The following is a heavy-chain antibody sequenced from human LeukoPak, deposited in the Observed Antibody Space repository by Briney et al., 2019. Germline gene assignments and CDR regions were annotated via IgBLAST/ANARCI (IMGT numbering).Heavy chain of an antibody. Sequence: GGYLRLSWLDSAFTFTNAGLSWVRQAPWKGLEWMDRIKSKTDGETTNYAEPVRGRFTISRDDSESAVYLQMNSLKIEDTAVYYCTTDLGTYYHGSQRLIPIDYWGQGTLVTVSS. J-gene: IGHJ4*02. V-gene: IGHV3-15*06. D-gene: IGHD3-10*01. CDR2: IKSKTDGETT. CDR3: TTDLGTYYHGSQRLIPIDY. CDR1: AFTFTNAG.